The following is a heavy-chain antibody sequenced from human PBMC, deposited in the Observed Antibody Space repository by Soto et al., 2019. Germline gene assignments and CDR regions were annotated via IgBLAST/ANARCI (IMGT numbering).Heavy chain of an antibody. Sequence: QVQLQESGPGLVRPSETLSLTCTVSGGSLSSYYWSWIRQPPGTGLEWIGYIYYSESTNYNPSLKSRVTISVDTSKNQFSLNLSSVTAADTAVYYCAITPYSSSGNYYRYMDVWGKGTTVTVSS. V-gene: IGHV4-59*08. D-gene: IGHD6-6*01. CDR3: AITPYSSSGNYYRYMDV. CDR2: IYYSEST. J-gene: IGHJ6*03. CDR1: GGSLSSYY.